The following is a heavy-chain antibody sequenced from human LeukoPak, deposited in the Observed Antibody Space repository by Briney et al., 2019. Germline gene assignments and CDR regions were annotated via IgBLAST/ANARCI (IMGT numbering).Heavy chain of an antibody. V-gene: IGHV4-59*01. Sequence: SETLSLTCIVAGGSISSYYWSWVRPPPGRGMEWIGSTYYSVSTNYNTSFKSGVTISVATSKNQFSLKLSSVTVAATAGYYRASTDYNPSRKSRVAISVHASKHQYYLKLSSVTAADTAVYYCARGYWSSTSCHPILFDPWGRETLVTVSS. CDR3: ASTDYNPSRKSRVAISVHASKHQYYLKLSSVTAADTAVYYCARGYWSSTSCHPILFDP. CDR2: TYYSVST. D-gene: IGHD2/OR15-2a*01. J-gene: IGHJ5*02. CDR1: GGSISSYY.